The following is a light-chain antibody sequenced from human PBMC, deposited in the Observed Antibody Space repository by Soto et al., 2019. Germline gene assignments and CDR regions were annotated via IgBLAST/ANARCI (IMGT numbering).Light chain of an antibody. CDR3: SSFTSSNTWV. J-gene: IGLJ3*02. V-gene: IGLV2-14*01. CDR2: AVS. Sequence: QSALTQPASVSGSPGQSITISCTGTNSDIGGYSYVSWYKQYPGKAPTLMIFAVSDRPSGVSYRFSGSKSGNTASLTISGLQAEDEADYYCSSFTSSNTWVFGGGTKLTVL. CDR1: NSDIGGYSY.